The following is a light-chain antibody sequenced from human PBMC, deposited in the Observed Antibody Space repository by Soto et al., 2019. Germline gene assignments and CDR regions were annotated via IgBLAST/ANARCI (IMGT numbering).Light chain of an antibody. J-gene: IGKJ4*01. CDR1: QSVSST. CDR2: AAS. Sequence: EIVMTQSPATLSVSPGERATLSCRASQSVSSTLAWYQQKPGQAPRLLIYAASTRATGIPARISGSGSGTEFTLTISSLQSEDFAVYYCQQYNNWPLTFGGGTKVDI. V-gene: IGKV3D-15*01. CDR3: QQYNNWPLT.